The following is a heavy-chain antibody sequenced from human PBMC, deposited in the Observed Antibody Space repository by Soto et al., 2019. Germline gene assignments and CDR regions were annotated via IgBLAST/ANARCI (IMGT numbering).Heavy chain of an antibody. V-gene: IGHV1-69*02. J-gene: IGHJ4*02. CDR1: GGSFSTYS. D-gene: IGHD5-12*01. CDR2: ILPILDVA. Sequence: QVQLVQSGAEVRKPGSSVKVSCKASGGSFSTYSINWVRQAPGQGLEWMGRILPILDVANYAQKFQGRVTIPADKSTGTAYMEWNTLRSQDTAVYYCVAGYNSRLDYWGQGTLVTVSS. CDR3: VAGYNSRLDY.